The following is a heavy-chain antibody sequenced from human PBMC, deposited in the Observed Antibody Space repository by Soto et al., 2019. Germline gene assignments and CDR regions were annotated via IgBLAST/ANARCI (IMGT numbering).Heavy chain of an antibody. CDR2: ISAYNGNT. CDR1: GYTFTSYG. J-gene: IGHJ6*03. CDR3: AIVGYCSSTSCYAYYYYYMDV. D-gene: IGHD2-2*01. Sequence: ASVKVSCKASGYTFTSYGISWVRQAPGQGLERMGWISAYNGNTNYAQKIQGRVTMTTDTSTSTAYMELRSLRSDDTAVYYCAIVGYCSSTSCYAYYYYYMDVWGKGTTVTVSS. V-gene: IGHV1-18*01.